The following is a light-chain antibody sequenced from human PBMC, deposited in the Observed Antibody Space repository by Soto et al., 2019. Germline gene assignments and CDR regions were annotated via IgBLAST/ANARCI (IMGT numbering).Light chain of an antibody. J-gene: IGKJ3*01. Sequence: IPMTQPPSSLSASVVDRVTITCRASQNISIYLNWYQQKPGKAPKLLIYTVSNLQSGVPSRFSADGSGTYFTLTISTLQPEDFATHYCQQSSNTPPFSFCPWTKVDIK. CDR3: QQSSNTPPFS. V-gene: IGKV1-39*01. CDR2: TVS. CDR1: QNISIY.